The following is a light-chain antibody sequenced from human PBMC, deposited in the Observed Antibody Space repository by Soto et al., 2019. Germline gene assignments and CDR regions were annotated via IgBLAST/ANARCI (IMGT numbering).Light chain of an antibody. CDR3: QYFGGKFDT. Sequence: EIVLTQSPGTVSLSPGERATLSCRASQSVDSIYLGWYQHKPGQAPRLLIFGSSTRASGIPERFSGSGSGTDFTLTISRLEPDDVAVYYCQYFGGKFDTFGQGTMLEIK. J-gene: IGKJ2*01. CDR1: QSVDSIY. V-gene: IGKV3-20*01. CDR2: GSS.